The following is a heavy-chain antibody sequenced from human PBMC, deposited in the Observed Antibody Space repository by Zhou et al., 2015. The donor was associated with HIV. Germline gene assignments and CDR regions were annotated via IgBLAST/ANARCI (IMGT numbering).Heavy chain of an antibody. D-gene: IGHD2/OR15-2a*01. CDR3: ARAPSGRSGRRFVRRAFVLLGAGRETRRFDP. Sequence: QVQLVQSGAEVKKPGSSVKVSCKASGGTFSSYTISWVRQAPGQGLEWMGRIIPILGIANYAQKFQGRVTITADKSTSTAYMELSSLRSEDTAVYYCARAPSGRSGRRFVRRAFVLLGAGRETRRFDP. J-gene: IGHJ5*02. V-gene: IGHV1-69*02. CDR2: IIPILGIA. CDR1: GGTFSSYT.